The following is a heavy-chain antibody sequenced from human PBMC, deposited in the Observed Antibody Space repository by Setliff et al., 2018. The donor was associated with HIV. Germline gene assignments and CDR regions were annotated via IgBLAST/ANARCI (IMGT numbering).Heavy chain of an antibody. Sequence: GESLKISCKGSGYSFTNYWIGWVRQMPGKGREWMGIIHPGDSNTRYSQSFQGQVTISADKSISAAYLQWISLKAADTAMYYCAISITGAGGRSHQYYVRDVWGQGTMVTVSS. J-gene: IGHJ3*01. CDR3: AISITGAGGRSHQYYVRDV. V-gene: IGHV5-51*01. CDR2: IHPGDSNT. D-gene: IGHD6-13*01. CDR1: GYSFTNYW.